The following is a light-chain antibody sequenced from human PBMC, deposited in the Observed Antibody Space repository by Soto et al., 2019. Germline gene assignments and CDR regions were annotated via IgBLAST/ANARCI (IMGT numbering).Light chain of an antibody. V-gene: IGKV3-15*01. J-gene: IGKJ1*01. CDR1: QSASKN. CDR2: DAS. CDR3: QQYKYWPPWT. Sequence: ILMTQSPGTLSVSPGERATLSCRASQSASKNLAWYQQKPGQAPRLLIYDASTRATGIPARFSGSGSGTEFTLTISGLQSEDAAVYYCQQYKYWPPWTFGQGTKVEIK.